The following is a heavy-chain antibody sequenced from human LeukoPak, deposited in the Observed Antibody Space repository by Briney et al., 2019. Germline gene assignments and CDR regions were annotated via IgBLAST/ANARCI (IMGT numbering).Heavy chain of an antibody. D-gene: IGHD3-22*01. J-gene: IGHJ4*02. V-gene: IGHV3-30-3*01. CDR2: ISYDGSNK. CDR1: GFTFSSYA. Sequence: GRSLRLSCAASGFTFSSYAMHWVRQAPGKGLEWVAVISYDGSNKYYADSVKGRFTISRDNSKNTLYLQMNSLRAEDTAVYYCAGGANAYDSSGPFDYWGQGTLVTVSS. CDR3: AGGANAYDSSGPFDY.